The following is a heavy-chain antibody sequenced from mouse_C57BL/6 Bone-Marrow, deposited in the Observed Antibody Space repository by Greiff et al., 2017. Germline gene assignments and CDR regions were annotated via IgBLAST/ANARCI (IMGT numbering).Heavy chain of an antibody. V-gene: IGHV1-69*01. CDR2: IDPSDIYT. J-gene: IGHJ3*01. D-gene: IGHD4-1*02. CDR3: ARSQLGAFAY. CDR1: GYTFTSYW. Sequence: VQLQQPGAELVMPGASVKLSCKASGYTFTSYWMHWVKQRPGQGLEWIGEIDPSDIYTNYNQKFKGKSTLTVDKSSSTAYMQLSSLTSEDSAVYYCARSQLGAFAYWGQGTLVTVSA.